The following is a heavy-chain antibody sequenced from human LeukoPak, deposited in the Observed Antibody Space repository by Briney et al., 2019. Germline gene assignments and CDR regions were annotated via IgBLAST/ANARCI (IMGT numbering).Heavy chain of an antibody. CDR3: ASVQWLVIPDY. V-gene: IGHV3-21*01. CDR1: GFTFSSYS. CDR2: ISSSGSYI. D-gene: IGHD6-19*01. J-gene: IGHJ4*02. Sequence: GGSLRLSCAASGFTFSSYSMNWVRQAPGKGLEWVSSISSSGSYIYYADSVKGRFTTSRDNAKNSLYLQMNSLRAEDTAVYYCASVQWLVIPDYWGQGTLVTVSS.